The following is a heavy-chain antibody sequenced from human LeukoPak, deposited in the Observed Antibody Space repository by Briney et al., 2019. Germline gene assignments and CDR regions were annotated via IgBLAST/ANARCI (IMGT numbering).Heavy chain of an antibody. D-gene: IGHD3-10*01. CDR2: MNPNSGNT. J-gene: IGHJ5*02. CDR3: ARDRFGELYNP. V-gene: IGHV1-8*01. CDR1: GYTFSSYD. Sequence: ASVKVSCKASGYTFSSYDFNWVRQATGQGPEWMGWMNPNSGNTGYAQKLQGRVTMTTDTSTSTAYMELRSLRSDDTAVYYCARDRFGELYNPWGQGTLVTVSS.